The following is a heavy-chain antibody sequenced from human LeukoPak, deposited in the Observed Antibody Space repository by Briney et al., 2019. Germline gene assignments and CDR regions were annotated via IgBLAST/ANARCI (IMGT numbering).Heavy chain of an antibody. J-gene: IGHJ4*02. V-gene: IGHV3-48*01. Sequence: GGSLRLSCAASGFTFSSYSMNWVRQAPGKGLEWVSYISSSGSSIFYADSVKGRFTISRDNAKNSLYLQMNSLRAEDTAVYYCARENYASGSYGDYWGQGTLVTVSS. CDR2: ISSSGSSI. CDR3: ARENYASGSYGDY. CDR1: GFTFSSYS. D-gene: IGHD3-10*01.